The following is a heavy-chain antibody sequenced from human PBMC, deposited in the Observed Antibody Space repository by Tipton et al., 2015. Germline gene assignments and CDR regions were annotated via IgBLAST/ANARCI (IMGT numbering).Heavy chain of an antibody. CDR3: AKARGRHGGLFDS. D-gene: IGHD4-23*01. CDR1: GDSINRYY. V-gene: IGHV4-59*07. J-gene: IGHJ4*02. Sequence: TLSLTCSVSGDSINRYYWSWIRQPPGKGLECIGYIYYTGSTHYNPSLKSRVTISVDTSKTQFSLKMRSVTATDTAVYYCAKARGRHGGLFDSWGQGTLVTVSS. CDR2: IYYTGST.